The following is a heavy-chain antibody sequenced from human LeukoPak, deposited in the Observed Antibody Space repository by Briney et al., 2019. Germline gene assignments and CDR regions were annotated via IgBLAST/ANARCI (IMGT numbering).Heavy chain of an antibody. V-gene: IGHV4-39*07. CDR2: IYYSGST. CDR1: GGSIAINSHY. Sequence: SETLSLTCTVSGGSIAINSHYWAWIRQPPGKGLEWIGSIYYSGSTLYNPSLKSRVTISVDTSRNRFSLKLKSVTAADTALYYCARNCTADNDVSRRDKWFDPWATEPWSPSPQ. J-gene: IGHJ5*02. CDR3: ARNCTADNDVSRRDKWFDP. D-gene: IGHD2-8*02.